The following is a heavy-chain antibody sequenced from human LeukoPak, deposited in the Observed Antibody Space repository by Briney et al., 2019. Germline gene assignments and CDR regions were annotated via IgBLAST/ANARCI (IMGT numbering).Heavy chain of an antibody. V-gene: IGHV4-34*01. CDR2: INHSEST. Sequence: SETLSLTCAVYGGSFSGYYWSWIRQPPGKGLEWIGEINHSESTNYNPSLKSRVTISVDTSKNQFSLKLSSVTAADTAVYYCARLRRWSNGTDYWGQGTLVTVSS. CDR3: ARLRRWSNGTDY. J-gene: IGHJ4*02. D-gene: IGHD4-23*01. CDR1: GGSFSGYY.